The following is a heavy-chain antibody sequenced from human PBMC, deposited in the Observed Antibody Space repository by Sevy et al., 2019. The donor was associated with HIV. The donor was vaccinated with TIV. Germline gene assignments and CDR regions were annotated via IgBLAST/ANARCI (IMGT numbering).Heavy chain of an antibody. CDR3: AGALAAAASS. CDR1: GFTFSAYW. CDR2: INQGGSEK. D-gene: IGHD6-13*01. Sequence: GGSLRLSCAASGFTFSAYWMHWVRQAPGKGLEWVANINQGGSEKYYVDSVKGRFTISRDNAKNSLFLQMNSLGAEDTAVYYCAGALAAAASSWGQGALVTVSS. V-gene: IGHV3-7*01. J-gene: IGHJ5*02.